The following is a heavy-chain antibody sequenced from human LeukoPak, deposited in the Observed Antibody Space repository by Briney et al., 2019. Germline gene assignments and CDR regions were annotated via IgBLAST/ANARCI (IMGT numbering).Heavy chain of an antibody. CDR3: ARDSAPYGMDV. J-gene: IGHJ6*02. V-gene: IGHV3-64*01. Sequence: GGSLRLSCAASGFTFSSYAMHWVRQAPGKGLEYVSAISSNGGSTHYANSVKGRFTISRDNSKNTLYLQMGSLRAEDMAVYYCARDSAPYGMDVWGQGATVTVSS. CDR2: ISSNGGST. CDR1: GFTFSSYA. D-gene: IGHD6-13*01.